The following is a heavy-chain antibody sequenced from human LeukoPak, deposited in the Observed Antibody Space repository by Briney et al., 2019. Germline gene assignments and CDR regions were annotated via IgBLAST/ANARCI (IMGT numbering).Heavy chain of an antibody. D-gene: IGHD6-6*01. Sequence: TSETLSLTCTVSGYSISSGYFWGWIRQPPGKGLQWIGSIFHSGSTYYNPSLKSRVTISVDTSKNQFSLKLSSVTAADTAMYYCARLTSTSPEGFWGQGTLVTVSS. CDR2: IFHSGST. J-gene: IGHJ4*02. CDR3: ARLTSTSPEGF. CDR1: GYSISSGYF. V-gene: IGHV4-38-2*02.